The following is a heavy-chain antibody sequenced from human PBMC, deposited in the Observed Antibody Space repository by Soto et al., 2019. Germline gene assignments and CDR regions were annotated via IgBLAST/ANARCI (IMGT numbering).Heavy chain of an antibody. CDR2: ISAYNGNT. CDR3: ARDYYGSGSYDFHGY. V-gene: IGHV1-18*01. D-gene: IGHD3-10*01. J-gene: IGHJ4*02. CDR1: GYTFTSYG. Sequence: ASVKVSCKASGYTFTSYGISWVRQAPGQGLEWMGWISAYNGNTNYAQKLQGRVTMTTDTSTSTAYMELRSLRSDDTAVYYCARDYYGSGSYDFHGYWGQGTLVTVSS.